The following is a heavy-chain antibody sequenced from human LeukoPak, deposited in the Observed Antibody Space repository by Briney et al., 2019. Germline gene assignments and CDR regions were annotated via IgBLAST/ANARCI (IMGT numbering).Heavy chain of an antibody. CDR2: IYYSGST. CDR3: ARTDSSGWYLGWFDP. CDR1: GGSISSYY. V-gene: IGHV4-59*08. Sequence: SETLSLTCTVSGGSISSYYWSWIRQPPGKGLEWIGYIYYSGSTNYNPSLKSRVTISVDTSKNQFSLKLSSVTAADTAVYYCARTDSSGWYLGWFDPWGQGTLVTVSS. D-gene: IGHD6-19*01. J-gene: IGHJ5*02.